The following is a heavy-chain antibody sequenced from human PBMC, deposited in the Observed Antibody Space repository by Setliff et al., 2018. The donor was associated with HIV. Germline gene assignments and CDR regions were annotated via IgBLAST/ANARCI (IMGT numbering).Heavy chain of an antibody. CDR1: GFTFNNAW. Sequence: GGSLRLSCAASGFTFNNAWMTWVRQAPGKGLEWVSAISDGGGGTDYADSVKGRFTISRDNSRNTLYLQMNSLRAEDTAVYFCAKLGGSGSYSNAFDYWGQGTLVTVSS. CDR3: AKLGGSGSYSNAFDY. J-gene: IGHJ4*02. V-gene: IGHV3-23*01. CDR2: ISDGGGGT. D-gene: IGHD3-10*01.